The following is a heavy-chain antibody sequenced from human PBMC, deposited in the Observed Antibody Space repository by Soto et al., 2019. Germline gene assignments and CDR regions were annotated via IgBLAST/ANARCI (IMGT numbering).Heavy chain of an antibody. CDR3: ASHRDYDGSGSYEYGMDV. D-gene: IGHD3-10*01. Sequence: PGESLKISCKGSGYTFTDYWIGWVRQLPGKGLEWMGIIYPGDSDTRYSPSLQGHVTITVDKSTSTAYLQWNTLKASDTAMYYCASHRDYDGSGSYEYGMDVWGQGTTVTVSS. V-gene: IGHV5-51*01. J-gene: IGHJ6*02. CDR1: GYTFTDYW. CDR2: IYPGDSDT.